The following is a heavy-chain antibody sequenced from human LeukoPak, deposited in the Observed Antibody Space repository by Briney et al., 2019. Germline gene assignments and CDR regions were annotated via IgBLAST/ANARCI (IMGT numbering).Heavy chain of an antibody. Sequence: GGSLRLSCAASGFTFSSYSMNWVRQAPGKGLEWVSYISSSISTIYYADSVKGRFTISRDNAKNSLYLQMNSLRAEDTALYYCAKDIAVAGMTFWYFDLWGRGTLVTVSS. CDR2: ISSSISTI. CDR1: GFTFSSYS. D-gene: IGHD6-19*01. V-gene: IGHV3-48*04. CDR3: AKDIAVAGMTFWYFDL. J-gene: IGHJ2*01.